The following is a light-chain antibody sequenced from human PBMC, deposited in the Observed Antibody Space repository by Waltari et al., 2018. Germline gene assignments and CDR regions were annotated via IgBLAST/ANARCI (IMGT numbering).Light chain of an antibody. CDR3: QQFDTFPLT. CDR1: QAISSW. CDR2: AAS. V-gene: IGKV1-12*01. J-gene: IGKJ5*01. Sequence: IQLTQSPSSLSTSVGDRITITCRASQAISSWLAWYQQKPGKAPKLLIYAASSLQSGVPSRFSGSGFGTDFTLTISSLQPEDFATYFCQQFDTFPLTFGQGTRLEIK.